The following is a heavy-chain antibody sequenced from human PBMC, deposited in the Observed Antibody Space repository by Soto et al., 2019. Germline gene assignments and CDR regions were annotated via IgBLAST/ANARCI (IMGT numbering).Heavy chain of an antibody. CDR3: ARNWMDTYYYDSSGYYAPFAY. Sequence: GGSLRLSCAASGFTFSSYAMHWVRQAPGEGLEWVAVISYDGSNKYYADSVKGRFTISRDNSKNTLYLQMNSLRAEDTAVYYCARNWMDTYYYDSSGYYAPFAYWGQGTLVTVSS. J-gene: IGHJ4*02. CDR2: ISYDGSNK. D-gene: IGHD3-22*01. CDR1: GFTFSSYA. V-gene: IGHV3-30-3*01.